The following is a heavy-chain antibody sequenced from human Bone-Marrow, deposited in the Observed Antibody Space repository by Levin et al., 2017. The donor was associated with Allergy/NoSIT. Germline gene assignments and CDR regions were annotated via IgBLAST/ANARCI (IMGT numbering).Heavy chain of an antibody. CDR2: IEKDGNEM. J-gene: IGHJ4*02. V-gene: IGHV3-7*01. D-gene: IGHD6-19*01. CDR1: GFTFNLYW. CDR3: GTDVGIAVADRNY. Sequence: GGSLRLSCAASGFTFNLYWMNWIRQAPGKGLEWVANIEKDGNEMHYVDSVEGRFTISRDNAKNVLYLEMSSLRVEDTALDYCGTDVGIAVADRNYWGQGVLVTVSS.